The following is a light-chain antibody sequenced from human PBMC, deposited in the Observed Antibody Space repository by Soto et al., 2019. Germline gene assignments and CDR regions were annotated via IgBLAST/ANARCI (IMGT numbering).Light chain of an antibody. J-gene: IGLJ2*01. CDR2: GVT. CDR1: SSDVGAYNY. CDR3: QSYDSSLSGYVV. V-gene: IGLV2-14*01. Sequence: QSALTQPASVSGSPGQSITISCTGTSSDVGAYNYVSWYQQYPGKAPKLMIYGVTNRPSGVSNRFSGSKTGNTASLTISGLQAEDEADYYCQSYDSSLSGYVVFGGGTKLTVL.